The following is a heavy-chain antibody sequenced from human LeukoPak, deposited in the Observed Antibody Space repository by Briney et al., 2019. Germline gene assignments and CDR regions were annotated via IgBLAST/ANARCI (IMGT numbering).Heavy chain of an antibody. CDR2: IYYSRST. D-gene: IGHD1-26*01. CDR1: GGSISSSSYY. V-gene: IGHV4-39*01. J-gene: IGHJ5*02. CDR3: AKHGELLSWFDP. Sequence: SETLSLTCTVSGGSISSSSYYWGWIRQPPGKGLEWTGSIYYSRSTYYNPSLKSRVTISVDASKNHFSLKLRSVTAADTAVYYCAKHGELLSWFDPWGQGTQVTVSS.